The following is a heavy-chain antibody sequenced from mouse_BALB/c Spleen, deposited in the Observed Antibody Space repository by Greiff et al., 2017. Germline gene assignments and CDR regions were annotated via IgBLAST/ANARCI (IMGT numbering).Heavy chain of an antibody. V-gene: IGHV1-5*01. J-gene: IGHJ4*01. CDR3: TGRPPYYGYDYAMDY. CDR1: GYSFTSYW. Sequence: EVQLQQSGTVLARPGASVKMSCKASGYSFTSYWMHWVKQRPGQGLEWIGAIYPGNSDTSYNQKFKGKAKLTAVTSASTAYMELSSLTNEDSAVYYCTGRPPYYGYDYAMDYWGQGTSVTVSS. D-gene: IGHD2-9*01. CDR2: IYPGNSDT.